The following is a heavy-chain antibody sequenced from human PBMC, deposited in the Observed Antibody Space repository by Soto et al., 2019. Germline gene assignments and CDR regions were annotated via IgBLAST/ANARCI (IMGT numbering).Heavy chain of an antibody. CDR1: LYTFTGYY. V-gene: IGHV1-2*04. Sequence: ASVKVSCKASLYTFTGYYMHWVLEAPGQGLEWLGWINPKSGDTNYAPKFRGWVTMTRDTSITTAYMELSRLRSDDTAVYYCARDARAYYSDTTGYYYGLYFDFWGQGTLVTVSS. CDR3: ARDARAYYSDTTGYYYGLYFDF. CDR2: INPKSGDT. D-gene: IGHD3-22*01. J-gene: IGHJ4*02.